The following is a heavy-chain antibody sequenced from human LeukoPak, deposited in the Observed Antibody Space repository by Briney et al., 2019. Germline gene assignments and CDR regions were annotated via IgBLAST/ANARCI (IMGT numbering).Heavy chain of an antibody. CDR2: ISSSGITI. V-gene: IGHV3-48*03. D-gene: IGHD3-3*01. Sequence: PGGTLRLSCAASGFTFSSYEMNWVRQAPGKGLEWVSCISSSGITIYYADSMKGRFTISRDNAKNSLYLQMNSLGAEDTAVYYCARDAPPMSLILGVVPWEGMDVWGQGTTVTVSS. CDR3: ARDAPPMSLILGVVPWEGMDV. J-gene: IGHJ6*02. CDR1: GFTFSSYE.